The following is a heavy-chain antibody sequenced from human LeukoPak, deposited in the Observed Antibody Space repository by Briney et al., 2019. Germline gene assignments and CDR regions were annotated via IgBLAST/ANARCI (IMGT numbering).Heavy chain of an antibody. CDR2: IYYSGST. CDR3: ASQRGPYRTSVFDY. V-gene: IGHV4-30-4*01. CDR1: GGSISSGDYY. D-gene: IGHD3-16*01. Sequence: SETLSLTCTVSGGSISSGDYYWSWIRQPPGKGLEWIGYIYYSGSTYYNPSLKSRVTISVDTSKNQFSLTLTSVTAADTAVYYCASQRGPYRTSVFDYWGQGILVTVSS. J-gene: IGHJ4*02.